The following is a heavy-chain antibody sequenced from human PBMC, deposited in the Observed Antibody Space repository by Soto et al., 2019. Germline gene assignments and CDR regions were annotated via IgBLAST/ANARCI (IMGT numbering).Heavy chain of an antibody. Sequence: EVQLVESGGGLVQPGGSLRLSCAASGFTLSSYSMHWVRQAPGKGLEWVSYISGSGGTIYYADSVKGRFNISRDNAKNSLSVQMNSLRDEDPAVYFCARETGLRSSGWSYYFDFWGQGTRVTVSS. CDR3: ARETGLRSSGWSYYFDF. J-gene: IGHJ4*02. D-gene: IGHD6-19*01. CDR2: ISGSGGTI. CDR1: GFTLSSYS. V-gene: IGHV3-48*02.